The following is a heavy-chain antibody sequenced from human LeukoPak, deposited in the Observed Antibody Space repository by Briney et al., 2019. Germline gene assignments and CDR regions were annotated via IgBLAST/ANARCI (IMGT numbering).Heavy chain of an antibody. D-gene: IGHD1-26*01. CDR3: ARDWMEGATFEIQGPVDY. V-gene: IGHV3-7*01. CDR1: GFTFSSYW. CDR2: IKQDESEK. J-gene: IGHJ4*02. Sequence: PGGSPRLSCAASGFTFSSYWMTWVRQAPGKGLEWVANIKQDESEKYYVDSVKGRFTISRDNAKNSLYLQMNSLRAEDTAVYYCARDWMEGATFEIQGPVDYWGQGTLVTVSS.